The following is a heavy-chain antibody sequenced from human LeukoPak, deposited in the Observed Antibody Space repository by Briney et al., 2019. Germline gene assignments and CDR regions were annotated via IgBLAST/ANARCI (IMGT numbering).Heavy chain of an antibody. CDR1: GGSISSSNW. Sequence: SETLSLTCAVSGGSISSSNWWSWVRQPPGKGLEWIGEINHSGSTNYNPSLKSRVTISVDTSKNQFSLKLSSVTAADTAVYYCARGDLYYYGSGSHSYFQHWGQGTLVTVSS. CDR2: INHSGST. D-gene: IGHD3-10*01. CDR3: ARGDLYYYGSGSHSYFQH. V-gene: IGHV4-4*02. J-gene: IGHJ1*01.